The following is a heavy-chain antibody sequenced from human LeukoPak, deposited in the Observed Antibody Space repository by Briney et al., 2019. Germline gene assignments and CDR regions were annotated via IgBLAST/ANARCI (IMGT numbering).Heavy chain of an antibody. V-gene: IGHV1-2*02. J-gene: IGHJ5*02. CDR3: ARVLWFGELLWFDP. CDR1: GYTFTGYY. Sequence: ASVKVSCKASGYTFTGYYMHWVRQAPGQGLEWMGWINPNSGGTNYAQKFQGRVTMTRDTSISTAYMELSRLRSDDTAVYYCARVLWFGELLWFDPWGQGTLVTVSS. CDR2: INPNSGGT. D-gene: IGHD3-10*01.